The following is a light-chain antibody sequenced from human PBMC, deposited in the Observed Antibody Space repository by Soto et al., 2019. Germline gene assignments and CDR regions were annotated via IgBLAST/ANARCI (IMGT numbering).Light chain of an antibody. V-gene: IGKV1-33*01. CDR1: RDISDH. CDR2: DAS. Sequence: DVQMTQSPSSLSASVGDRVTITCQAIRDISDHLNWYHQLPGKALKVLIYDASNLVTGVQSRFSGRGSGTDFTITISSLQPEDVGTYHCQQYDNVGLPFGPGTRLEVK. CDR3: QQYDNVGLP. J-gene: IGKJ5*01.